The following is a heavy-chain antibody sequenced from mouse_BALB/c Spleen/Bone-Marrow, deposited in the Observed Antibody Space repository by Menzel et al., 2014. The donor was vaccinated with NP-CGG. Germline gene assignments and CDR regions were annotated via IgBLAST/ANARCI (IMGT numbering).Heavy chain of an antibody. CDR1: GFNIKDTY. CDR3: ARNGNYGAWFAY. Sequence: EVQLQQSGAELVKPGASVKLSCTASGFNIKDTYMHWVKQRPEQGLEWIGRIDPANGSTKYDPKFQGKATITADTSSNTAYLQLSSLTSEDTAVYYCARNGNYGAWFAYWGQGTLVTVSA. D-gene: IGHD2-1*01. V-gene: IGHV14-3*02. CDR2: IDPANGST. J-gene: IGHJ3*01.